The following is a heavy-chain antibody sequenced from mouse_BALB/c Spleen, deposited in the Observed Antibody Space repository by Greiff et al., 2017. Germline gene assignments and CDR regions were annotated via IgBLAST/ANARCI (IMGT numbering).Heavy chain of an antibody. V-gene: IGHV6-6*02. CDR2: IRLKSNNYAT. J-gene: IGHJ1*01. Sequence: EVKLVESGGGLVQPGGSMKLSCVASGFTFSNYWMNWVRQSPEKGLEWVAEIRLKSNNYATHYAESVKGRFTISRDDSKSSVYLQMNNLRAEDTGIYYCTRTYEDFDVWGAGTTVTVSS. CDR3: TRTYEDFDV. CDR1: GFTFSNYW. D-gene: IGHD2-12*01.